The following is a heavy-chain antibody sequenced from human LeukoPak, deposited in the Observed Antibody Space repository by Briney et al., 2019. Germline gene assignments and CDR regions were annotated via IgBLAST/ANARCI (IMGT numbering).Heavy chain of an antibody. CDR3: ARADPQYCSGGTCYPEYFQH. J-gene: IGHJ1*01. CDR1: GGSISSGRYY. CDR2: IYTSGST. V-gene: IGHV4-61*02. D-gene: IGHD2-15*01. Sequence: TPSETLSLTCSVSGGSISSGRYYWTWIRQPAGKGLEWIGRIYTSGSTTYNPSLKSRVTISVDTSKNQFSLKLNSVTAADTAVYYCARADPQYCSGGTCYPEYFQHWGQGTLVTVSS.